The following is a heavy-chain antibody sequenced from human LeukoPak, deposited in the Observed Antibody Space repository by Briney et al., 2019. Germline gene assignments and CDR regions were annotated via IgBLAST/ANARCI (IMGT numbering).Heavy chain of an antibody. Sequence: GGSLRLSCAASGFTFSNYWMSWVRQAPGKGLEWVANIKQDGSEKYYVDSVKGRFTISRDNSKNTLYLQMNSLRAEDTAVYYCARGPNSGYGMWGQGTLVTVSS. CDR3: ARGPNSGYGM. J-gene: IGHJ4*02. CDR2: IKQDGSEK. V-gene: IGHV3-7*05. CDR1: GFTFSNYW. D-gene: IGHD5-12*01.